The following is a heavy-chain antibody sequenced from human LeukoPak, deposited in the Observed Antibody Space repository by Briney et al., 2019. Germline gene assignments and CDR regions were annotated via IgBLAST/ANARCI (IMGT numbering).Heavy chain of an antibody. J-gene: IGHJ4*02. CDR1: GFTLSSYW. Sequence: GGSLRLSCAASGFTLSSYWMSWVRQAPGKGLEWVANIKQDGSEKYYVDSVKGRFTISRDNAKNSLYLQMNSLRAEDTAVYYCAREREGVYYYFDYWGQGTLVTVSS. V-gene: IGHV3-7*01. D-gene: IGHD3-10*01. CDR3: AREREGVYYYFDY. CDR2: IKQDGSEK.